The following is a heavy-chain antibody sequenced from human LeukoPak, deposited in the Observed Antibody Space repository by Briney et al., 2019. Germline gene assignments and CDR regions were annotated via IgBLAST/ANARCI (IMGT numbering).Heavy chain of an antibody. CDR1: GFTFTSHS. CDR2: ISSGSSYI. CDR3: ARGGISSWSQANWFDP. Sequence: GWCLRLSCAASGFTFTSHSMNWVRRAPGKGLGWVSSISSGSSYIYYADSVKGRFTISRDNAKNSLYLQMNSLRAEDTAVYYCARGGISSWSQANWFDPWGQGTLVTVSS. J-gene: IGHJ5*02. D-gene: IGHD6-13*01. V-gene: IGHV3-21*01.